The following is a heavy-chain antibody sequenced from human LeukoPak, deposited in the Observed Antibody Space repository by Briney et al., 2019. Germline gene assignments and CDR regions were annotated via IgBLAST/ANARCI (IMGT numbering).Heavy chain of an antibody. CDR3: AREPNLDTAMDFGY. CDR1: AGTFSSYA. Sequence: GSSVKVSCKASAGTFSSYAISWVRQAPGQGLEWMGRIIPIFGTANYAQKFQGRVTITTDESTSTAYMELSSLRSEDTAVYYCAREPNLDTAMDFGYWGQGTLVTVSS. D-gene: IGHD5-18*01. J-gene: IGHJ4*02. CDR2: IIPIFGTA. V-gene: IGHV1-69*05.